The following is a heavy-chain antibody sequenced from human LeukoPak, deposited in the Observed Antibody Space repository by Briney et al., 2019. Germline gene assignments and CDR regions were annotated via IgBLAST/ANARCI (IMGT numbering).Heavy chain of an antibody. V-gene: IGHV4-59*08. D-gene: IGHD3-22*01. J-gene: IGHJ4*02. CDR2: VTNSGNT. Sequence: SETLSLTCSVSGGSIRNYYWTWSRQPPGKGLEWMGHVTNSGNTKYNPSLKSRVTISIDTSKKHFFLNLSSVSAADTAVYYCASRAFYDSSGLDFWGQGILVTVSS. CDR1: GGSIRNYY. CDR3: ASRAFYDSSGLDF.